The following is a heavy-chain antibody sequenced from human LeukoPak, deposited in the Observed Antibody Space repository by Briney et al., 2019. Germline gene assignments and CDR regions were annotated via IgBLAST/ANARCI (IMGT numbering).Heavy chain of an antibody. CDR3: ERGSYWQDY. CDR2: INHSGT. CDR1: GGSFSGYY. V-gene: IGHV4-34*01. J-gene: IGHJ4*02. Sequence: PSETLSLTCAVYGGSFSGYYWSWIRQPPGKGLEWIGEINHSGTNYNPSLKSRVTISVDTSKNQFSLKLSSVTAADTAVYYCERGSYWQDYWGQGTLVTVSS. D-gene: IGHD1-26*01.